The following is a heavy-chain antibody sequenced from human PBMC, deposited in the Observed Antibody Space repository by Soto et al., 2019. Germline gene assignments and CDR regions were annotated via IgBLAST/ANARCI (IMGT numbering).Heavy chain of an antibody. V-gene: IGHV2-26*01. J-gene: IGHJ5*02. CDR1: GFSLSNAGLG. CDR2: IFSNDEK. D-gene: IGHD6-13*01. CDR3: ASAYSTSWYWCDP. Sequence: QVTVKESGPVLVKPTETLTLTCTVSGFSLSNAGLGVSWIRQPPGEALEWLAHIFSNDEKSYSTSLKSRLTNSKDTSKRQVVLIMTSKDPVDTATYYCASAYSTSWYWCDPWGQGTLVTVSS.